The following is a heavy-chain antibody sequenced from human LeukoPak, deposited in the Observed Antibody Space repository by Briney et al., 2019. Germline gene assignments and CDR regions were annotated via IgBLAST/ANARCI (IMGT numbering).Heavy chain of an antibody. D-gene: IGHD3-3*01. CDR3: ATERITIFGVVIPFDY. J-gene: IGHJ4*02. CDR1: GGTFSSYA. V-gene: IGHV1-69*13. Sequence: ASVKVSCKASGGTFSSYAISWVRQAPGQGLEWMGGIIPIFGTANYAQKFQGRVTVTADESTSTAYMELSSLRSEDTAVYYCATERITIFGVVIPFDYWGQGTLVTVSS. CDR2: IIPIFGTA.